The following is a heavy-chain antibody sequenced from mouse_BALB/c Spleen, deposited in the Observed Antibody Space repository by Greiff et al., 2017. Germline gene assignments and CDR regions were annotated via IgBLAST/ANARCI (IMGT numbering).Heavy chain of an antibody. Sequence: VQLVESGPGLVAPSQSLSITCTVSGFSLTSYGVHWVRQPPGKGLEWLGVIWAGGSTNYNSALMSRLSISKDNSKSQVFLKMNSLQTDDTAMYYCAREDWDGNYFFAYWGQGTLVTVSA. J-gene: IGHJ3*01. D-gene: IGHD2-1*01. CDR1: GFSLTSYG. CDR2: IWAGGST. CDR3: AREDWDGNYFFAY. V-gene: IGHV2-9*02.